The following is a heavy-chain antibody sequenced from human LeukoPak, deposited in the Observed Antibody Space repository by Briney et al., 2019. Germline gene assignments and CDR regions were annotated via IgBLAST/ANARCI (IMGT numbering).Heavy chain of an antibody. CDR1: GGSISSYY. J-gene: IGHJ4*02. CDR2: IYYSGST. D-gene: IGHD4-23*01. Sequence: SETLSLTCTVSGGSISSYYWSWIRQPPGKGLEWIGYIYYSGSTNYNPSLKSRVTISVDTSKNQFSLKLSSVTAADTAVYYCARGGTVGNAWDYWGQGTLVTVSS. CDR3: ARGGTVGNAWDY. V-gene: IGHV4-59*01.